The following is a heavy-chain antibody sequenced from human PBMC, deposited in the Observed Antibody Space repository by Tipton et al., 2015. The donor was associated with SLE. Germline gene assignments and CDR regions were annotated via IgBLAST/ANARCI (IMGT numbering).Heavy chain of an antibody. V-gene: IGHV4-39*07. CDR2: IYYSGST. J-gene: IGHJ6*02. CDR3: ATHIVVVPAANYYYYYGMDV. Sequence: TLSLTCTVSGGSISSSSYYWGWIRQPPGKGLDWIGSIYYSGSTYYNPSLKSRVTISVDTSKNQFSLKLSSVTAADTAVYYCATHIVVVPAANYYYYYGMDVWGQGTTVTVSS. D-gene: IGHD2-2*01. CDR1: GGSISSSSYY.